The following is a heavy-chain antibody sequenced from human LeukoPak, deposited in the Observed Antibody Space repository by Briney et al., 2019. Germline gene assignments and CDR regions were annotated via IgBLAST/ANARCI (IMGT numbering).Heavy chain of an antibody. D-gene: IGHD1-1*01. CDR1: GFVFTIYT. CDR2: ISPNGGST. Sequence: GGSLRLSCSASGFVFTIYTMYWVRQAPGKGLEYVSAISPNGGSTYYADSVKGRFTISRDSSKNTLYLQMSSLRVEDTAVYYCVPKGNEGYWGQGTLVTVSS. V-gene: IGHV3-64D*06. J-gene: IGHJ4*02. CDR3: VPKGNEGY.